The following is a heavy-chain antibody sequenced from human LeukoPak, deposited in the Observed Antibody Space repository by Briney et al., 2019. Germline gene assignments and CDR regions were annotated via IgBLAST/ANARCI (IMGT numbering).Heavy chain of an antibody. D-gene: IGHD3-10*01. V-gene: IGHV1-2*02. Sequence: ASVKVSCKASGYTFTGYYMHWVRQAPGQGLEWMGWINPNSGGTNYAQKFQGRVTMTRDTSISTAYMELSRLRSDDTAVYYCATIGNMVRGVITDYWGQGTLVTVSS. CDR2: INPNSGGT. CDR1: GYTFTGYY. J-gene: IGHJ4*02. CDR3: ATIGNMVRGVITDY.